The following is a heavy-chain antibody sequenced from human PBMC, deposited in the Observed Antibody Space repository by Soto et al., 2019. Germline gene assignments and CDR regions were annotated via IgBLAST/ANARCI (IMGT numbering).Heavy chain of an antibody. CDR3: AIRGLPGAWYFDL. CDR2: IIPIFGTA. D-gene: IGHD2-15*01. V-gene: IGHV1-69*06. J-gene: IGHJ2*01. CDR1: GGTFSSYA. Sequence: QVQLLQSGAEVQKPASSLPVSCKASGGTFSSYAISWVRQAPGQGLEWMGGIIPIFGTAKYAQKFQGRGTITADKSTSNAYMERSSLRSEDTAVDCCAIRGLPGAWYFDLCGRCTLLTVAT.